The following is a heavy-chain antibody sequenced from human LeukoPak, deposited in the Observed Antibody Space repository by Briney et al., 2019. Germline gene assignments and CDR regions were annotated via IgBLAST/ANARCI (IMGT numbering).Heavy chain of an antibody. V-gene: IGHV3-66*01. CDR3: ARAGGGNDYYYGMDV. J-gene: IGHJ6*02. Sequence: GGSLRLSCAASGFTVSSNYMSWVRQAPGKGLEWVSVIYSGGSTYYADSVKGRFTIPRDNSKNTLYLQMNSLRAEDTAVYYCARAGGGNDYYYGMDVWGQGTTVTVSS. D-gene: IGHD4-23*01. CDR2: IYSGGST. CDR1: GFTVSSNY.